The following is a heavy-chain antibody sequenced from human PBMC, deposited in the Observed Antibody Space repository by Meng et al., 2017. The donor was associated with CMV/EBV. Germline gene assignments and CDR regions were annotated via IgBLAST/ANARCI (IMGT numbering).Heavy chain of an antibody. Sequence: SGFTFRSYAMSWVRQAPGKGLEWVSVIYSGGSSTYYADSVKGRFTISRDNSKNTLYLQMNSLRAEDTAVYYCAKEGEIGAVAGHFDYWGQGTLVTVSS. V-gene: IGHV3-23*03. D-gene: IGHD6-19*01. CDR2: IYSGGSST. CDR3: AKEGEIGAVAGHFDY. J-gene: IGHJ4*02. CDR1: GFTFRSYA.